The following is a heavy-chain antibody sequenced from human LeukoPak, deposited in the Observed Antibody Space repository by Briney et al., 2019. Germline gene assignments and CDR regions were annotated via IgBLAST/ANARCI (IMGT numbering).Heavy chain of an antibody. J-gene: IGHJ3*02. CDR3: ARGIWDYDFWSGYYTDDAFDI. Sequence: SETLSLTCTVSGGSISSYYWSWIRQPPGKGLEWIGYIYYSGSTNYNPSLKKRVTISVDTSKNQFSLKLSCVTAADTAVYYCARGIWDYDFWSGYYTDDAFDIWGQGTMVTVSS. V-gene: IGHV4-59*01. CDR1: GGSISSYY. D-gene: IGHD3-3*01. CDR2: IYYSGST.